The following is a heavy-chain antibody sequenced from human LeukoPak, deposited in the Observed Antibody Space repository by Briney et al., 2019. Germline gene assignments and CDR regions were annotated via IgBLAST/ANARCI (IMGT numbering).Heavy chain of an antibody. V-gene: IGHV4-39*07. D-gene: IGHD2-15*01. CDR1: GDSISSSSYY. Sequence: SETLSLTCTVSGDSISSSSYYWGWIRQPPGKGLEWIGSFSYSGSTYYNPSLKSRVTISVDTSKNQFSLKLSSVTAADTAVYYCARDRTVVVVVAATQAHWFDPWGQGTLVTVSS. CDR2: FSYSGST. CDR3: ARDRTVVVVVAATQAHWFDP. J-gene: IGHJ5*02.